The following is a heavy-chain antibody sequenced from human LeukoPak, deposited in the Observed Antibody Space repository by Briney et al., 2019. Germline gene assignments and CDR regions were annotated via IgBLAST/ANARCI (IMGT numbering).Heavy chain of an antibody. CDR2: ISTTSEYI. Sequence: GGSLRLSCVVSGLTSSTLSMAWVRQVPGKGLEWVSSISTTSEYIFQKDSLKGRFTVSRDNAKNSVFLQMNSLRAEDTAVYYCAGTRGKRMTMVRAFDYWGQRALVTVSS. CDR3: AGTRGKRMTMVRAFDY. V-gene: IGHV3-21*01. CDR1: GLTSSTLS. D-gene: IGHD3-10*01. J-gene: IGHJ4*02.